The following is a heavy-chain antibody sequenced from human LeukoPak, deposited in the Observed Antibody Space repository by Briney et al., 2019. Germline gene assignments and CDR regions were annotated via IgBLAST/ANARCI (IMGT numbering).Heavy chain of an antibody. Sequence: PGGSLRLSCAASGFTVSSNYMSWVRQAPGKGLEWVSVIYSGGSTYYADSVKGRFTTSRDNSKNTLYLQMNSLRAEDTAVYYCAREAVASFFDYWGQGTPVTVSS. CDR2: IYSGGST. V-gene: IGHV3-53*01. CDR1: GFTVSSNY. D-gene: IGHD6-19*01. J-gene: IGHJ4*02. CDR3: AREAVASFFDY.